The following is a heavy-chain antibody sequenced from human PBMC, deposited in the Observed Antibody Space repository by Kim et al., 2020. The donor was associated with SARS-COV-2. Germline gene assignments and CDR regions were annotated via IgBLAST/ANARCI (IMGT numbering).Heavy chain of an antibody. V-gene: IGHV3-48*03. Sequence: GGSLRLSCAASGFTFSSYEMNWVRQAPGKGLEWVSYISSSGSTIYYADSVKGRFTISRDNAKNSLYLQMNSLRAEDTAVYYCACLSYYDILTGQLYGYAFDIWGQGTMVTVSS. D-gene: IGHD3-9*01. J-gene: IGHJ3*02. CDR1: GFTFSSYE. CDR3: ACLSYYDILTGQLYGYAFDI. CDR2: ISSSGSTI.